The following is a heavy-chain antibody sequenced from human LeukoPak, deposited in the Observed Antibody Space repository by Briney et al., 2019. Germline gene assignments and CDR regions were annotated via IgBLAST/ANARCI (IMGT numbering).Heavy chain of an antibody. CDR2: MNPNSGGT. CDR3: ARILGEPLNWFDP. V-gene: IGHV1-2*02. D-gene: IGHD3-10*01. J-gene: IGHJ5*02. CDR1: GYTFTSYD. Sequence: ASVKVSCKASGYTFTSYDINWVRQATGQGLEWMGWMNPNSGGTNYAQKLQGRVTMTRDTSISTAYMELSRLRSDDTAVYYCARILGEPLNWFDPWGQGTLVTVSS.